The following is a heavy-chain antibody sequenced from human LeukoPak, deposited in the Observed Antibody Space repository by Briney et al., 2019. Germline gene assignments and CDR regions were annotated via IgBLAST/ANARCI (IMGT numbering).Heavy chain of an antibody. D-gene: IGHD5-24*01. J-gene: IGHJ6*02. V-gene: IGHV4-59*12. Sequence: SETLSLTCTVSGGSISSYYWSWIRQPPGKGLEWIGYIYFSGNTNYSPSLKSRVTISVDTSKNQFSLKLSSVTAADTAVYYCARDGEMATIPPLGMDVWGQGTTVTVSS. CDR2: IYFSGNT. CDR3: ARDGEMATIPPLGMDV. CDR1: GGSISSYY.